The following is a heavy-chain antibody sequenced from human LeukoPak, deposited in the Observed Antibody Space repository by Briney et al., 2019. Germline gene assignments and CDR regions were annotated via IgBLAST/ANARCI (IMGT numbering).Heavy chain of an antibody. CDR2: ISWNSGSI. CDR1: GFTFDDYA. CDR3: ARAGNGFDI. J-gene: IGHJ3*02. Sequence: QPGGSLRLSCAASGFTFDDYAMHWVRQAPGKGLEWVSGISWNSGSIGYADSVKGRFTISRDNVKNTLYLQMNSLRAEDTAVYYCARAGNGFDIWGRGTMVTVSS. V-gene: IGHV3-9*01.